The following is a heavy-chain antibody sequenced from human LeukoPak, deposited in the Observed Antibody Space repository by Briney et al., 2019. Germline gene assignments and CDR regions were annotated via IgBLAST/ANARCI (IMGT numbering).Heavy chain of an antibody. CDR3: AKDIDPGASYFDY. CDR1: GFTFSAYG. V-gene: IGHV3-30*18. CDR2: ISYDGSHK. Sequence: PGGSLRLSCAASGFTFSAYGVPWVRQAPGKGLEWLATISYDGSHKYYADSVKGRFTISRDNSKNTLYLQMNSLRAEDTAVYYCAKDIDPGASYFDYWGQGTLVTVSS. J-gene: IGHJ4*02. D-gene: IGHD4/OR15-4a*01.